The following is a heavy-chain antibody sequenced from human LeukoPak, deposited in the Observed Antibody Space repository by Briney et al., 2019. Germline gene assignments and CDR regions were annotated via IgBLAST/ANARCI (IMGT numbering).Heavy chain of an antibody. CDR2: ISWNSGSI. Sequence: PGRSLRLSCGASGFIFDDYAMHWVRQAPGKGLEWVSGISWNSGSIGYADSVKGRFTISRDNAKNSLYLQMNSLRAEDTAVYYCARGPIVLMVYAILDAFDIWGQGTMVTVSS. CDR1: GFIFDDYA. D-gene: IGHD2-8*01. J-gene: IGHJ3*02. V-gene: IGHV3-9*01. CDR3: ARGPIVLMVYAILDAFDI.